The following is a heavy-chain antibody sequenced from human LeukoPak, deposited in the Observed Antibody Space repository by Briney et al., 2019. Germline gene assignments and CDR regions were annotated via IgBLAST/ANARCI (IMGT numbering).Heavy chain of an antibody. CDR3: ASTEVVTPTYYYYYMDV. CDR1: GGSISSYY. Sequence: SETLSLTCTVSGGSISSYYWSWIRQPPGKGLEWIGYIYTSGSTNYNPSLKSRVTISVDTSKNQFSLKLSSVTAADTAVYYCASTEVVTPTYYYYYMDVWGKGTTVTVSS. V-gene: IGHV4-4*09. CDR2: IYTSGST. J-gene: IGHJ6*03. D-gene: IGHD4-23*01.